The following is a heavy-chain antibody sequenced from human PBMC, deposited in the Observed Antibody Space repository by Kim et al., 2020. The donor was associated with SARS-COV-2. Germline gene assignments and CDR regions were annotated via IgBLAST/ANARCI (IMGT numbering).Heavy chain of an antibody. Sequence: SETLSLTCTVSGGSISSSSYYWGWLRQPPGKGLEWLGSIYYSGSTYYNPSLKSQVTISVDTSKNQFSLKLSSVTAADTAVYYCARDISAYCGGDCFKDAFDIWGQGTMVTVSS. CDR2: IYYSGST. D-gene: IGHD2-21*01. CDR3: ARDISAYCGGDCFKDAFDI. J-gene: IGHJ3*02. CDR1: GGSISSSSYY. V-gene: IGHV4-39*07.